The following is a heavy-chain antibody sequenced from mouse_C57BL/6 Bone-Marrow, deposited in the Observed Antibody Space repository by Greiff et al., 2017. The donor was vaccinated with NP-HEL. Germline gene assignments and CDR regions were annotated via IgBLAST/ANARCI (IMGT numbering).Heavy chain of an antibody. CDR1: GFNITNTY. Sequence: EVQLQQSVAELVRPGASVKLSCTASGFNITNTYMHWVKQRPEQGLEWIGRIDPANGNTKYAPKFQGQATITADTSSHTAYLQLSSLTSEDTAIYYCARVTTVAEVYAMDYWGQGTSVTVSS. V-gene: IGHV14-3*01. CDR2: IDPANGNT. CDR3: ARVTTVAEVYAMDY. D-gene: IGHD1-1*01. J-gene: IGHJ4*01.